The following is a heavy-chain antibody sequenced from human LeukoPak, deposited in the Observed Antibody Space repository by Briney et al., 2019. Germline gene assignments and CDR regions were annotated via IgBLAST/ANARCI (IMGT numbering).Heavy chain of an antibody. CDR2: IYYSGST. J-gene: IGHJ5*02. CDR3: ARGLRWYGSGSYFFLTSRGFDP. CDR1: GGSISSGDYY. V-gene: IGHV4-30-4*01. D-gene: IGHD3-10*01. Sequence: RPSETLSLTCTVSGGSISSGDYYWSWIRQPPGKGLEWIGYIYYSGSTYYNPSLKSRVTISVDTSKNQFPLKLSSVTAADTAVYYCARGLRWYGSGSYFFLTSRGFDPWGQGTLVTVSS.